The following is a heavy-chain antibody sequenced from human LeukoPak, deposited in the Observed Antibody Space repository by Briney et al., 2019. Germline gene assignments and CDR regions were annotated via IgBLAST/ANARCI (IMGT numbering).Heavy chain of an antibody. Sequence: ASVRVSCKASGYTFTDSYMHWVRQAPGQGREWMGRINPNSGGTYYAQNFQDRVTMTRDTSINTAYMELTRLTSDDTAVYYCARGPRSSSGYYEFDYWGQGTLVTVSS. J-gene: IGHJ4*02. V-gene: IGHV1-2*06. CDR2: INPNSGGT. D-gene: IGHD3-22*01. CDR1: GYTFTDSY. CDR3: ARGPRSSSGYYEFDY.